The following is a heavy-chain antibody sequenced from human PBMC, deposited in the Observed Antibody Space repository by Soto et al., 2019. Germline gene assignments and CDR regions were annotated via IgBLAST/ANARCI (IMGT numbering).Heavy chain of an antibody. CDR2: ISSSSSNT. J-gene: IGHJ4*02. Sequence: GGSLRLSCAASGFTFSSYSMNWVRQAPGKGPEYISFISSSSSNTYYANSVKGRFTISRDNSKNTLYLQMDSLRDEDTAIYYWAYHWGDSTGGRSYSVPIWGQGTQVTVSS. D-gene: IGHD2-15*01. CDR3: AYHWGDSTGGRSYSVPI. CDR1: GFTFSSYS. V-gene: IGHV3-48*02.